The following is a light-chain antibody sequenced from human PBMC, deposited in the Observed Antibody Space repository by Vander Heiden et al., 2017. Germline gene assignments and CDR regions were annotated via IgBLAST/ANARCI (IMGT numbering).Light chain of an antibody. J-gene: IGLJ2*01. V-gene: IGLV1-44*01. CDR3: AAWDDSLNVVV. CDR1: SSNIGSNI. CDR2: SNN. Sequence: QALLTQPTSPSGTPGQRVTISCSGSSSNIGSNIVNWYQQLPGTAPKLLIYSNNQRPSGVPDRFSGSKSGTSASLAISGLQPEDEADYYCAAWDDSLNVVVFGGGTKLTVL.